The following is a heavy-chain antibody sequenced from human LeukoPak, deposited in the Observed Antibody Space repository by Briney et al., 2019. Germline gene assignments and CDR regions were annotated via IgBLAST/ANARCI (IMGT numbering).Heavy chain of an antibody. CDR2: ISYDGSNK. Sequence: GRSLRLSCAASGFTFSSYGMHWVRQAPGKGLEWVAVISYDGSNKYFGDSVKGRFTISRDNSKDTLYLQMNSLRAEDTAVYYCASSSLDYWGQGTLVTVSS. V-gene: IGHV3-30*03. D-gene: IGHD6-13*01. J-gene: IGHJ4*02. CDR1: GFTFSSYG. CDR3: ASSSLDY.